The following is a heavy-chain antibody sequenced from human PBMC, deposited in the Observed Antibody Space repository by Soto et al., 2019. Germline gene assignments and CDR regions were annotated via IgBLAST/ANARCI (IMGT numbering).Heavy chain of an antibody. Sequence: QVQLVQSGAEVKKPGASVKVSCKASGYIFTGYGISWVRQAPGQGPEWMGWISAYNGDTNYAQKLQGRVTMTTDTSTTTAYMELRSLGSDDTAVYYCARTRGYFTCGTCYFDYWGQGTLVTVSS. CDR2: ISAYNGDT. CDR3: ARTRGYFTCGTCYFDY. V-gene: IGHV1-18*01. J-gene: IGHJ4*02. D-gene: IGHD2-8*02. CDR1: GYIFTGYG.